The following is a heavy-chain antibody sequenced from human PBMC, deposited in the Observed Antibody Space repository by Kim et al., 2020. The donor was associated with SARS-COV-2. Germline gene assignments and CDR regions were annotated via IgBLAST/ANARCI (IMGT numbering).Heavy chain of an antibody. D-gene: IGHD5-12*01. V-gene: IGHV3-74*01. CDR3: ARDGEMATITIDY. J-gene: IGHJ4*02. Sequence: YADAVKARFTIARDNAKNTLNRQMTRLRAEETAVYYCARDGEMATITIDYWGQGTLVTVSS.